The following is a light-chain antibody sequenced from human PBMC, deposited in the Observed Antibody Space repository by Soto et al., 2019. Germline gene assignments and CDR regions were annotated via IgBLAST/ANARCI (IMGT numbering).Light chain of an antibody. CDR1: KNDIGVYDF. V-gene: IGLV2-8*01. Sequence: QSVLTQPPSASGSPGQSVTISCTGTKNDIGVYDFVSWYQHHPGKAPRLIIYEVVQRPSGVPDRFSGSKSGNTASLTVSGLQAADEADYFCKSYAASNTDVFGSGTKVTVL. CDR3: KSYAASNTDV. J-gene: IGLJ1*01. CDR2: EVV.